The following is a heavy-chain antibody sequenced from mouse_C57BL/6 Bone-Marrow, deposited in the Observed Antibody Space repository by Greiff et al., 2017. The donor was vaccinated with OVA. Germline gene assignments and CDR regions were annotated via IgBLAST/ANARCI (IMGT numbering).Heavy chain of an antibody. CDR1: GYTFTSYW. CDR3: ARKGAMDDYDGY. D-gene: IGHD2-4*01. CDR2: IYPSDSET. V-gene: IGHV1-61*01. J-gene: IGHJ2*01. Sequence: QVQLQQPGAELVRPGSSVKLSCKASGYTFTSYWMDWVKQRPGQGLEWIGNIYPSDSETHYNQKFKDKATLTVDKSSSTAYMQLSSLRSEDSAVDNCARKGAMDDYDGYWGQGTTLTVSS.